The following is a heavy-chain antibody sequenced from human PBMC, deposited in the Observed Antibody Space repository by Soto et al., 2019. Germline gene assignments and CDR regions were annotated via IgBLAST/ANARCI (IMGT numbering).Heavy chain of an antibody. CDR1: GFTFSSYA. V-gene: IGHV3-64D*09. CDR2: ISSNGGST. D-gene: IGHD1-1*01. J-gene: IGHJ1*01. Sequence: GGSLRLSCSASGFTFSSYAMHWVRQAPGKGLEYVSAISSNGGSTYYADSVKGRFTISRKNSKNTLDLQMSSLRAEDTAVYYGVNAPLERYFQHWGQGTLVTVSS. CDR3: VNAPLERYFQH.